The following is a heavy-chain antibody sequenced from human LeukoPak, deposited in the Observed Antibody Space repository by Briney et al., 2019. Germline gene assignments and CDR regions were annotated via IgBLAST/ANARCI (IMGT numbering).Heavy chain of an antibody. J-gene: IGHJ4*02. CDR3: ARGDPADFDY. Sequence: PSETLSLTCSVSGGSISSSGHYWSWIRQHPGMGLEWIGYIYYGGGTYYNPSLKSRVTISLDTSKNQFTLKVRSVTAADTAVYYCARGDPADFDYWGQGTLVTVSS. D-gene: IGHD2-21*01. CDR2: IYYGGGT. CDR1: GGSISSSGHY. V-gene: IGHV4-31*03.